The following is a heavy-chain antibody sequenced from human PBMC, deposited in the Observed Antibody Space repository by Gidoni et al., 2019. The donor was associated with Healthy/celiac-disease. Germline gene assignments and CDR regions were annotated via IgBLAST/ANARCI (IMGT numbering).Heavy chain of an antibody. D-gene: IGHD3-22*01. CDR2: ISYDGSNK. CDR3: AKGSGVVVIITGIDY. CDR1: GVTFRSYG. J-gene: IGHJ4*02. V-gene: IGHV3-30*18. Sequence: QVQLVESGGGVVQPGRSLRLSCAASGVTFRSYGMHWVRQAPGKGLEWVAVISYDGSNKYYADSVKGRFTISRDNSKNTLYLQMNSLRAEDTAVYYCAKGSGVVVIITGIDYWGQGTLVTVSS.